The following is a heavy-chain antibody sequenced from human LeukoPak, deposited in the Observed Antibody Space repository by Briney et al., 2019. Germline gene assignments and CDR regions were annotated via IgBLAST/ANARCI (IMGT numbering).Heavy chain of an antibody. J-gene: IGHJ4*02. D-gene: IGHD6-19*01. CDR1: GFTFSSCA. CDR3: ARVLTGWYYFDY. Sequence: GGSLRLSCAASGFTFSSCAMSWVRQAPGKGLEWVSAIPVSGGSTYYADSVKGRFTISRDNSKNTLYLQMNSLRAEDTAVHYCARVLTGWYYFDYWGQGTLVTVSS. V-gene: IGHV3-23*01. CDR2: IPVSGGST.